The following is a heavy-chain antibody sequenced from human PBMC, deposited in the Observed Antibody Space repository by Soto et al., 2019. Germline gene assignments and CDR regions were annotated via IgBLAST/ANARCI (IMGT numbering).Heavy chain of an antibody. J-gene: IGHJ4*02. CDR3: AKDRPILLWFGEPSYYFDY. CDR1: GFTFSSYA. V-gene: IGHV3-23*01. CDR2: ISGSGGST. D-gene: IGHD3-10*01. Sequence: GGSLRLSCAASGFTFSSYAMSWFRQAPGKGLEWVSAISGSGGSTYYADSVKGRFTISRDNSKNTLYLQMNSLRAEDTAVYYCAKDRPILLWFGEPSYYFDYWGQGTLVTVSS.